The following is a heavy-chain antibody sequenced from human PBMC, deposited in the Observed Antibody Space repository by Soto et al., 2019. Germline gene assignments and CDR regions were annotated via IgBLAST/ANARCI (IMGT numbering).Heavy chain of an antibody. V-gene: IGHV4-4*07. J-gene: IGHJ4*02. Sequence: QVQLQESGPGLVKPSETLSLTCTVSGGSISSYYWSWIRQPAGKGLEWIGRIYTSWSTNYNPSLKSRVTMSVDTSKHQFSLKLGSVTAADTAVYYCALGITIFGVVHGWGPGTLVTVSS. CDR3: ALGITIFGVVHG. CDR1: GGSISSYY. CDR2: IYTSWST. D-gene: IGHD3-3*01.